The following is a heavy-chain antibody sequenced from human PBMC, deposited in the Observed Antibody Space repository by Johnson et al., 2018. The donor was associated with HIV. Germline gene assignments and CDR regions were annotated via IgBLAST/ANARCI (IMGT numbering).Heavy chain of an antibody. CDR2: IYSGGST. CDR1: GFTVTSNY. Sequence: VHLVESGGGLIQPGGSLRLSCAASGFTVTSNYMSWVRRAPGKGLEWVSVIYSGGSTYYADSVKGRFTISRDNSKNTLYLQMNSLRAEDTAVYYCARGMGQWLARGAFDIWGQGTMVTVSS. CDR3: ARGMGQWLARGAFDI. D-gene: IGHD6-19*01. V-gene: IGHV3-53*01. J-gene: IGHJ3*02.